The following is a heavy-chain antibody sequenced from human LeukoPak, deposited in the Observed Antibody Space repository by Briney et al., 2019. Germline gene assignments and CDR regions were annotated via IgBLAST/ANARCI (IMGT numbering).Heavy chain of an antibody. D-gene: IGHD2-21*01. CDR2: FYRGDTT. CDR1: GFSVSSSY. V-gene: IGHV3-53*01. J-gene: IGHJ4*02. CDR3: AREVISIPSYFDS. Sequence: GGSLRLSCAASGFSVSSSYMYWVRQAPGKGLEWVSFFYRGDTTYYAESVRGRFTISRDNSKNTLYLLMNSLIPEDTAVYYCAREVISIPSYFDSWGQGTLVTVSS.